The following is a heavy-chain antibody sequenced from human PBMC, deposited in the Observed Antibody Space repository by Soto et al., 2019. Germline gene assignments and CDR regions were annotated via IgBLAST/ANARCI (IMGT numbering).Heavy chain of an antibody. V-gene: IGHV3-7*01. Sequence: GSLRLSCAASGFTFSSYWISWVRQAPGKGLEWVANIKQDGSEKYYVDSVKGRFTISRDNAKNSLYLQMNSLRAEDTAVYYFARANSYYDFWSGYLEYFQHWGQGTLVTVSS. D-gene: IGHD3-3*01. J-gene: IGHJ1*01. CDR1: GFTFSSYW. CDR2: IKQDGSEK. CDR3: ARANSYYDFWSGYLEYFQH.